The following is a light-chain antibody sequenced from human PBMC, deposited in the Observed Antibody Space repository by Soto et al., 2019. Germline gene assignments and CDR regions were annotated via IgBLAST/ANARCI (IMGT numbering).Light chain of an antibody. CDR3: QQYDNLPYT. CDR2: DAS. J-gene: IGKJ2*01. CDR1: QDISNY. V-gene: IGKV1-33*01. Sequence: DIQMTQSPSSLSASVGDRVTITCQASQDISNYLNWYQQKPGKAPKLLIYDASNLETGVPSRFSGSGYGTDFHFTISSLQPEDIATYYCQQYDNLPYTFGQGTKLEIK.